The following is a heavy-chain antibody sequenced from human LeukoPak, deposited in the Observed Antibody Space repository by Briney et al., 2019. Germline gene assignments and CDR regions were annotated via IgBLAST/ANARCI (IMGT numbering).Heavy chain of an antibody. J-gene: IGHJ4*02. V-gene: IGHV3-66*01. CDR2: IYRGDNT. CDR1: GFTFSDYY. CDR3: AKASSETNFDQ. Sequence: GGSLRLSCAASGFTFSDYYMSWVRQAPGKGLEWVSVIYRGDNTYYADSVKGRFTISRDNSQNTVFLQMNSLRVDDTAVYYCAKASSETNFDQWGQGTLVTVSS. D-gene: IGHD2-2*01.